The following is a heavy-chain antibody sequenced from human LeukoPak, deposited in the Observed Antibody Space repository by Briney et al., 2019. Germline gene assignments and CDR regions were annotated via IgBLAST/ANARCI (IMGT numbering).Heavy chain of an antibody. CDR2: IYYSGST. Sequence: PSETLSLTCTVSGGSISGYYWTWIRQPPGEGLEWVGYIYYSGSTNYNPSLKSRVTMSVDTSKNQFSLKLSSVTAADTAVYYCARDRDIVVVPAATGGRQYYYYYMDVWGKGTTVTISS. J-gene: IGHJ6*03. CDR1: GGSISGYY. CDR3: ARDRDIVVVPAATGGRQYYYYYMDV. V-gene: IGHV4-59*12. D-gene: IGHD2-2*01.